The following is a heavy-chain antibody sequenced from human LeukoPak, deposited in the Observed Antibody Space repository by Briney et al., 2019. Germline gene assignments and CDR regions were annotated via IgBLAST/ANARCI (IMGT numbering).Heavy chain of an antibody. D-gene: IGHD2-8*02. CDR1: GFTFSSYS. Sequence: GGSLRLSCAASGFTFSSYSMNWVRQAPGKGLEWVSSISSSSSYIYYADSVKGRFTISRDNAKNSLYLQVNSLRAEDTAVYYCARDGGVQLDYWGQGTLVTVSS. CDR2: ISSSSSYI. J-gene: IGHJ4*02. V-gene: IGHV3-21*01. CDR3: ARDGGVQLDY.